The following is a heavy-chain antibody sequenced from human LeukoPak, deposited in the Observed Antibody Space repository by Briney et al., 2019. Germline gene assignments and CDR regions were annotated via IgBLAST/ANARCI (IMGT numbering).Heavy chain of an antibody. Sequence: GGSLRLSCAACGFTFSDYYMSWIRQARGKGLEWVSYISSSSSSTNYADSVKGRFTISRDNAKNSLYLQMSSLRAEDTAVYYCARSWHYAMDVWGQGTTVTVSS. CDR2: ISSSSSST. J-gene: IGHJ6*02. CDR3: ARSWHYAMDV. V-gene: IGHV3-11*03. CDR1: GFTFSDYY.